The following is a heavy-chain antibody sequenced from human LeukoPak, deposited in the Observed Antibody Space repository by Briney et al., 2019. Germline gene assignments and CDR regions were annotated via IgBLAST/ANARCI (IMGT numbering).Heavy chain of an antibody. Sequence: PGGSLRLSCAASGFTFSSYAMSWVRQAPGKGLEWVSAISGSVSTTYYADSVKGRFTISRDNSKNTLYLQMNSPRGDDTAVYYCARACSGGTCYFVAFDVWGQGTMVTVSA. D-gene: IGHD2-15*01. CDR1: GFTFSSYA. CDR2: ISGSVSTT. CDR3: ARACSGGTCYFVAFDV. J-gene: IGHJ3*01. V-gene: IGHV3-23*01.